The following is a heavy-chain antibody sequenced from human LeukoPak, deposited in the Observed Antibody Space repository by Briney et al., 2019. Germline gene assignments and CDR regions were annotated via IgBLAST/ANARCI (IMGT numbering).Heavy chain of an antibody. V-gene: IGHV4-59*01. CDR3: ARARSRSWYEGFDP. Sequence: SETLSLTCTVSGGSISSYYWSWIRQPPGKGLEWIGYIYYSGSTNYNPSLESRVTISVDTSKNQFSLKLSSVTAADTAVYYCARARSRSWYEGFDPWGQGTLVTVSS. D-gene: IGHD6-13*01. CDR1: GGSISSYY. J-gene: IGHJ5*02. CDR2: IYYSGST.